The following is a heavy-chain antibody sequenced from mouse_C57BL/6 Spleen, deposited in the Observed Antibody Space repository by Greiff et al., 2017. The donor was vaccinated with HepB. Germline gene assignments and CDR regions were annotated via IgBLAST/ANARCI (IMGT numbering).Heavy chain of an antibody. D-gene: IGHD4-1*01. CDR1: GYTFTSYT. V-gene: IGHV1-4*01. J-gene: IGHJ4*01. CDR3: ARALGDAMDY. CDR2: INPSSGYT. Sequence: VQGVESGAELARPGASVKMSCKASGYTFTSYTMHWVKQRPGQGLEWIGYINPSSGYTKYNQKFKDKATLTADKSSSTAYMQLSSLTSEDSAVYYCARALGDAMDYWGQGTSVTVSS.